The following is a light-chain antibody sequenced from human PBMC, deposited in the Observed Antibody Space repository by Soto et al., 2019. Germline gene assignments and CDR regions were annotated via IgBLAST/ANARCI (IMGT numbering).Light chain of an antibody. V-gene: IGKV1-33*01. J-gene: IGKJ1*01. Sequence: DIQMTQSPSSLSASVGDRVTITCQASQDISNYLNWYQQKPGKAPKLLIYDASNLETGVPSRFSESGYGTDFTFTISSLQPEDIATYYCQQYDNPPPWTFGQGTKVEI. CDR2: DAS. CDR1: QDISNY. CDR3: QQYDNPPPWT.